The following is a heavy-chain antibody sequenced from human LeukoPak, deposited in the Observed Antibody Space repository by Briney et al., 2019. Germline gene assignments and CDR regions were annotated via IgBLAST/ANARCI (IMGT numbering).Heavy chain of an antibody. J-gene: IGHJ4*02. CDR3: ARGLTTVTTVRYFDY. Sequence: SETLSLTCAVYGGSFSGYYWSWIRQPPGKGLEWIGEINHRGRTNYNLSLKSRVTISVDTSKNQFSLKLSSVTAADTAVYYCARGLTTVTTVRYFDYWGQGTLVTVSS. D-gene: IGHD4-17*01. CDR2: INHRGRT. CDR1: GGSFSGYY. V-gene: IGHV4-34*01.